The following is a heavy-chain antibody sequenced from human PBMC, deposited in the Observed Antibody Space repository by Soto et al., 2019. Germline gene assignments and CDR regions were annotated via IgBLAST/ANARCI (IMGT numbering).Heavy chain of an antibody. J-gene: IGHJ6*02. CDR2: ISGSGGST. D-gene: IGHD1-1*01. V-gene: IGHV3-23*01. CDR3: AKDTDLEGTTDYYYGMDV. Sequence: SLRLSCAASGFTFSSYAMSWVRQAPGKGLEWVSAISGSGGSTYYADSVKGRFTISRDNSKNTLYLQMNSLRAEDTAVYYCAKDTDLEGTTDYYYGMDVWGQGTTVTVSS. CDR1: GFTFSSYA.